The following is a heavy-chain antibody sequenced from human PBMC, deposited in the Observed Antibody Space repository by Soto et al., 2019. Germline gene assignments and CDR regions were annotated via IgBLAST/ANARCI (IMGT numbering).Heavy chain of an antibody. CDR1: GFTVSSYY. CDR3: SRDSPLTSARAFDI. V-gene: IGHV3-53*01. Sequence: EVQLVESGGGLIQAGGSLRLSCAASGFTVSSYYMSWVRQAPGKGLEWVSVIYSGGSTYYADSVKGRFTISRDSSKNTVYLQINSLGAEDTVVYYCSRDSPLTSARAFDIWGQGTVVTVSS. J-gene: IGHJ3*02. CDR2: IYSGGST.